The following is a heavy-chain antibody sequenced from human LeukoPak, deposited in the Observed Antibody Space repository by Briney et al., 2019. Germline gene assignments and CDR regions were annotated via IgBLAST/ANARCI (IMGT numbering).Heavy chain of an antibody. CDR2: ISYDGSNK. J-gene: IGHJ4*02. CDR3: ARESNQAAAGPGIFDY. CDR1: GFTFSSYA. V-gene: IGHV3-30*04. Sequence: QPGGSLRLSCAASGFTFSSYAMSWVRQAPGKGLEWVAVISYDGSNKYYADSVKGRFTISRDNSKNTLYLQMNSLRAEDTAVYYCARESNQAAAGPGIFDYWGQGTLVTVSS. D-gene: IGHD6-13*01.